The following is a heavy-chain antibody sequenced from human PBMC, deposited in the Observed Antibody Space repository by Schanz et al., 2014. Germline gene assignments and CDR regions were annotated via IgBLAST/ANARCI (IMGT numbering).Heavy chain of an antibody. CDR2: LTEGGGGT. Sequence: EVQLLESGGGLAQPGGSLRLACAASGFNFNTYAMSWVRQAPGKGLEWVSGLTEGGGGTYYTDAVKGRFTISRDSSKNTLYLEMNRLRVDDTAVYYCSKDKQGSRSDDSRGQGTLVTVSS. J-gene: IGHJ5*01. V-gene: IGHV3-23*01. CDR3: SKDKQGSRSDDS. D-gene: IGHD2-15*01. CDR1: GFNFNTYA.